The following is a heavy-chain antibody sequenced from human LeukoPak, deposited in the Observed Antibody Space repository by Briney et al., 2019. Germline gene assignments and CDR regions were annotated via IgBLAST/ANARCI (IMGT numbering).Heavy chain of an antibody. CDR2: ISSTSGTI. CDR3: ARGTSFGRGPFDY. CDR1: GFSFSDYH. J-gene: IGHJ4*02. Sequence: GGSLRLSCAASGFSFSDYHMHWLRQAPGKELEWVAFISSTSGTIHYADSVKGRFTISRDNARNSLYLQMNSLRVEDTAVYYCARGTSFGRGPFDYWGQGTLVTVSS. D-gene: IGHD3-3*01. V-gene: IGHV3-48*04.